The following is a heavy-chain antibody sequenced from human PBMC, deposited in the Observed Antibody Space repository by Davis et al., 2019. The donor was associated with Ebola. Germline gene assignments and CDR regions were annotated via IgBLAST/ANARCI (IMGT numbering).Heavy chain of an antibody. CDR1: GFTFNTYS. V-gene: IGHV3-21*01. D-gene: IGHD6-19*01. CDR3: ARAPAGRWQWPATACDY. Sequence: PGGSLRLSCAASGFTFNTYSMNWVRQVPGKGLEWVSSISSSGSYIYYADSVKGRFTISRDNAKTSLYLQMNSLRPEDTALYYCARAPAGRWQWPATACDYWGQGTLVTVSS. CDR2: ISSSGSYI. J-gene: IGHJ4*02.